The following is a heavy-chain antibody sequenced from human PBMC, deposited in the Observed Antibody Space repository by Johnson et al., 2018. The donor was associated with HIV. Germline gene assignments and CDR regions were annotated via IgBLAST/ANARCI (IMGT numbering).Heavy chain of an antibody. Sequence: VQLVESGGGLVQPGGSLRLSCAASRFTVNSNYMSWVRQAPGKGLEWVSVVYSGGSTYYADSVKGRFTISRDNSKHTLYLQMNSLRVEDTAVYYCAKVAVATAAGGVALDIWGPGTMVTVSS. J-gene: IGHJ3*02. CDR3: AKVAVATAAGGVALDI. V-gene: IGHV3-66*01. CDR2: VYSGGST. CDR1: RFTVNSNY. D-gene: IGHD2-2*01.